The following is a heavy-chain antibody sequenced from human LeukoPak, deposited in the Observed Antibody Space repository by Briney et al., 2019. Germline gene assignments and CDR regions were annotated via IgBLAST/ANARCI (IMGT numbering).Heavy chain of an antibody. CDR2: ISGSGGST. CDR3: AKGHDSSGYYWDWFDP. CDR1: GFTFSSYA. Sequence: GGSLRLSCAASGFTFSSYAMSWVRQAPGKGLKWVSAISGSGGSTYYADSVKGRFTISRDNSKNTLYLQMNSLRAEDTAVYYCAKGHDSSGYYWDWFDPWGQGTLVTVSS. V-gene: IGHV3-23*01. D-gene: IGHD3-22*01. J-gene: IGHJ5*02.